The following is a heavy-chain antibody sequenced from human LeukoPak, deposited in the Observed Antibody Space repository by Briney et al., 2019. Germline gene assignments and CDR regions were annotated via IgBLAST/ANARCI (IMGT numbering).Heavy chain of an antibody. CDR2: IYWNDDK. Sequence: SGPTLVNPTQTLTLTCTFSGFSLSTSGVGVGWIRQPPGKALEWLALIYWNDDKRYSPSLKSRLTITKDTSKNQVVLTMTNMDPVDTATYYCASSLPGFYSSSFVPWGQGTLVTVSS. D-gene: IGHD6-13*01. J-gene: IGHJ5*02. CDR1: GFSLSTSGVG. V-gene: IGHV2-5*01. CDR3: ASSLPGFYSSSFVP.